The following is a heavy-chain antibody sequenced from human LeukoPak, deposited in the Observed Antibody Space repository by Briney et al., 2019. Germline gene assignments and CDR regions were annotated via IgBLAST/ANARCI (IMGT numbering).Heavy chain of an antibody. D-gene: IGHD2-2*01. CDR3: ARAPPLRYCSSTSCFSYYFDY. Sequence: RASVKVSCKASGGTFSSYAISWVRQAPGQGLEWMGGIIPIFGTANYAQKFQGRVTITADESTSTAYMELSSLRSEDTAVYYCARAPPLRYCSSTSCFSYYFDYWGQGTLVTVSS. J-gene: IGHJ4*02. CDR1: GGTFSSYA. CDR2: IIPIFGTA. V-gene: IGHV1-69*01.